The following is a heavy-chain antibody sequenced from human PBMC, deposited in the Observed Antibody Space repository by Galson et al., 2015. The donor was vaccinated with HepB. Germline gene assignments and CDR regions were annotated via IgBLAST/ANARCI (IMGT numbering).Heavy chain of an antibody. CDR3: ARAAGTS. CDR1: GFTFSNSS. Sequence: SLRLSCATSGFTFSNSSMNWVRQAPGKGLESISYISGNSRTIYYADSVRGRFTVSRDNARNSLYLDMSSLRDEDSALYYCARAAGTSWGQGTLVTVSS. J-gene: IGHJ4*02. D-gene: IGHD1-7*01. CDR2: ISGNSRTI. V-gene: IGHV3-48*02.